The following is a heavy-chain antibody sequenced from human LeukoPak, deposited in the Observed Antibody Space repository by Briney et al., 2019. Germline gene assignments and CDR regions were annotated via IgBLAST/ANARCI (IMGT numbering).Heavy chain of an antibody. D-gene: IGHD4-23*01. CDR2: ITNRSNT. Sequence: GGSLRLSCAASGFIFSHYGMNWVRQAPGKGLEWVSGITNRSNTYYEDSVKGRCTISRDNSKNMVWLQINSPTAEDTATDYCAKVGNGARFEEWGQGTLVSVSS. CDR1: GFIFSHYG. V-gene: IGHV3-23*01. CDR3: AKVGNGARFEE. J-gene: IGHJ4*02.